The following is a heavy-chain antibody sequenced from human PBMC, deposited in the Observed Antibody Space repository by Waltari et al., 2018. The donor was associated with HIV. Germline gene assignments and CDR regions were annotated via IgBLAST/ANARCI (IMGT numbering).Heavy chain of an antibody. CDR3: ASVGGYYDSSGYYLDAFDI. J-gene: IGHJ3*02. V-gene: IGHV3-48*02. D-gene: IGHD3-22*01. CDR2: ISSSSSTI. CDR1: GFTFSSDS. Sequence: EVQLVESGGGLVQPGGSLRLSCAASGFTFSSDSMNWVRPAPGRGLEWVSYISSSSSTIYYADSVKGRFTISRDNAKNSLYLQMNSLRDEDTAVYYCASVGGYYDSSGYYLDAFDIWGQGTMVTVSS.